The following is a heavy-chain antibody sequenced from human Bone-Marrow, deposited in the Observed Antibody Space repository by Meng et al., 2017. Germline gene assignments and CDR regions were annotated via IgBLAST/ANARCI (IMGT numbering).Heavy chain of an antibody. J-gene: IGHJ4*02. CDR3: AAYSYGSIY. V-gene: IGHV4-34*01. CDR2: INHSGST. Sequence: QVQLQQWGAGLFKPSETLSLTRVVSGGSLSDYYWSGIRQPPGKGLEWIGEINHSGSTNYNPSLESRATISVDTSQNNLSLKLSSVTAADSAVYYCAAYSYGSIYWGQGTLVTVSS. CDR1: GGSLSDYY. D-gene: IGHD5-18*01.